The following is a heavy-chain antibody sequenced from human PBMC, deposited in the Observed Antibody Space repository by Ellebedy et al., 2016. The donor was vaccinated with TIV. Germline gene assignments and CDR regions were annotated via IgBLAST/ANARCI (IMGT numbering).Heavy chain of an antibody. J-gene: IGHJ4*02. D-gene: IGHD5-12*01. Sequence: GESLKISCVGSGFSFSTSATAWVRQTPGKGLEWVSTISNTGSRTYYADSVKGRFTISRDNSKKTLYLQMNSLRAEDTAVYYCAKGRGGGSDTSSPRYYFDYWGLGTLVTVSS. V-gene: IGHV3-23*01. CDR1: GFSFSTSA. CDR3: AKGRGGGSDTSSPRYYFDY. CDR2: ISNTGSRT.